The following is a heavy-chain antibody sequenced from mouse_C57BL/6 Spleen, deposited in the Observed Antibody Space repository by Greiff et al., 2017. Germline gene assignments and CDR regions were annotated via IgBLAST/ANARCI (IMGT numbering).Heavy chain of an antibody. CDR2: IYPGSGST. CDR1: GYTFTSYW. J-gene: IGHJ3*01. CDR3: ARQTAQATGFAY. Sequence: QVQLQQSGAELVKPGASVKMSCKASGYTFTSYWITWVKQRPGQGLEWIGDIYPGSGSTNYNEKFKSKATLTVDTSSSTAYMQLSSLTAEDSAGYYCARQTAQATGFAYWGQGTLVTVSA. D-gene: IGHD3-2*02. V-gene: IGHV1-55*01.